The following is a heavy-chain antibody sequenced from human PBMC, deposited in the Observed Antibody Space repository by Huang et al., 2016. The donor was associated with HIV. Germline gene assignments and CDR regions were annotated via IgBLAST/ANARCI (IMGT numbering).Heavy chain of an antibody. Sequence: QVQLVESGGGVVQPGGSLRLSCAASVFPFSSYGMHWVRQAPGKGLEWVAFIHYDGSNRYYADSVKGLFTISRDNSKTTVYLQMNSLRAEDTAVYFCARFGSSGYLPRNSFDYWGQGTLVTVSS. CDR1: VFPFSSYG. D-gene: IGHD3-22*01. CDR2: IHYDGSNR. V-gene: IGHV3-30*02. J-gene: IGHJ4*02. CDR3: ARFGSSGYLPRNSFDY.